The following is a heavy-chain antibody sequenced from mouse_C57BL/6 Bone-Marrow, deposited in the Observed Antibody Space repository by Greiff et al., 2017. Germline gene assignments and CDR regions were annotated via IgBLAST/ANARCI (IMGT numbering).Heavy chain of an antibody. CDR2: ISSGGSYT. CDR3: ARRLHY. CDR1: GFTFSSYG. J-gene: IGHJ2*01. Sequence: EVQLVESGGDLVKPGGSLKLSCAASGFTFSSYGMSWVRQTPDKRLEWVATISSGGSYTYYPDSVKGRFTISRDKAKNTLYLQMSSLKAEDTALYYCARRLHYGGQGTTLTVSS. V-gene: IGHV5-6*01.